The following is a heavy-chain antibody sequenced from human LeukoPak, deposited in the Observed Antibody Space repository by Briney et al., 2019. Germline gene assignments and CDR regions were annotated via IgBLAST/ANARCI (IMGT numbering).Heavy chain of an antibody. D-gene: IGHD6-13*01. J-gene: IGHJ4*01. Sequence: GGSLRLSCAASGFTFNTYPMHWVRQAPGKGLEWVAVIANDGRDKHYADSAKGRFTISRDNSKNTLYLQMNSLRSEDTAVYYCARDHQIAAAIYYFDYWGHGTLVTVSS. CDR1: GFTFNTYP. V-gene: IGHV3-30*01. CDR3: ARDHQIAAAIYYFDY. CDR2: IANDGRDK.